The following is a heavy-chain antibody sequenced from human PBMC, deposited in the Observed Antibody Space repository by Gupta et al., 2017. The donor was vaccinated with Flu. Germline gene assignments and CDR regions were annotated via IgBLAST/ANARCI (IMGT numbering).Heavy chain of an antibody. V-gene: IGHV1-2*06. D-gene: IGHD2-2*02. CDR3: AREKFCDTTSCYRWFDP. J-gene: IGHJ5*02. Sequence: QVQLVQSGAEVKKPGASVTVSCQASDYTFTAYYIHWVRQAPGQGLEWMGRINPHSGTKNYEQKFQGRVTVTMDTSISTAYMDLSGLTSDDTAVYYCAREKFCDTTSCYRWFDPWGQGTLVTGSS. CDR1: DYTFTAYY. CDR2: INPHSGTK.